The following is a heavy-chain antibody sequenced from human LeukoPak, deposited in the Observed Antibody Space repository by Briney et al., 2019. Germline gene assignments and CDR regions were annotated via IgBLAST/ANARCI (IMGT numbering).Heavy chain of an antibody. D-gene: IGHD3-16*01. V-gene: IGHV4-34*01. CDR1: GGSFSGYY. Sequence: SETLSLTCAVYGGSFSGYYWSWIRQPPGKGLEWIGEINHSGSTNYNPSLKSRVTISVDTSKNQFSLKLSSVTAADTAVYYCAGGASYYYYYYMDVWGKGTTVTVSS. CDR3: AGGASYYYYYYMDV. CDR2: INHSGST. J-gene: IGHJ6*03.